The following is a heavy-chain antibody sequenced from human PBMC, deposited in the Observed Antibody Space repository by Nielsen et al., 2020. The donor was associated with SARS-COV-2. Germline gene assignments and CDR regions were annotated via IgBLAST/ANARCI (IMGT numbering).Heavy chain of an antibody. CDR2: INPSDGST. CDR3: ARDMDLGITKFGKVMDV. V-gene: IGHV1-46*01. J-gene: IGHJ6*02. Sequence: ASVKVSCKASGYTFTSYYMHWVRQAPGQGLEWMGIINPSDGSTSYAQKFQGRVTMTRDTSTSTVYMELSSLRSEDTAVYYCARDMDLGITKFGKVMDVWGQGTTVTVSS. CDR1: GYTFTSYY. D-gene: IGHD3-3*01.